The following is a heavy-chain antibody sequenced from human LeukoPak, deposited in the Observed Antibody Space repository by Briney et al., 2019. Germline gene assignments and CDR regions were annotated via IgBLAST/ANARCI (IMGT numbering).Heavy chain of an antibody. V-gene: IGHV3-74*01. CDR2: INSDGSST. Sequence: GGSLRLSCAASGFTFSSYWMHWVRQAPGKGLVWVSRINSDGSSTSYADSVKGRFTISRDNAKNTLYLQMNSLRAEDTAVYYCARVSGSGWFYYYYMDVWGKGTTVTISS. CDR1: GFTFSSYW. J-gene: IGHJ6*03. CDR3: ARVSGSGWFYYYYMDV. D-gene: IGHD6-19*01.